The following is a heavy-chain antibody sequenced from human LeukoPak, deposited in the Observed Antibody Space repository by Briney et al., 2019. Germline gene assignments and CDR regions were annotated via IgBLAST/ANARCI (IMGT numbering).Heavy chain of an antibody. J-gene: IGHJ6*02. D-gene: IGHD3-10*01. CDR1: GYTFTSYD. V-gene: IGHV1-8*01. Sequence: ASVKVSCTASGYTFTSYDINWVRQATGQGLEWMGWMNPNSGNTGYAQKFQGRVTMTRDTSISTAYMELSSLRSEDTAVYYCARSYYGSGSSRPHYYYYGMDVWGQGTTVTVSS. CDR2: MNPNSGNT. CDR3: ARSYYGSGSSRPHYYYYGMDV.